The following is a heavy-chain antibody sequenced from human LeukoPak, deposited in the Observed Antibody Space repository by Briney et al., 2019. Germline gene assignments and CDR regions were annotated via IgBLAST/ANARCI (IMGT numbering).Heavy chain of an antibody. Sequence: GASVKVSCKVSGYTLTELSMHWVRQAPGKGLEWMGGFDPEDGETIYAQKFQGRVTMTEDTSTDTAYMELSSLRSEDTAVYYCATVQLRFLEWRYYFDYWGQGTLVTVSS. V-gene: IGHV1-24*01. J-gene: IGHJ4*02. CDR1: GYTLTELS. D-gene: IGHD3-3*01. CDR2: FDPEDGET. CDR3: ATVQLRFLEWRYYFDY.